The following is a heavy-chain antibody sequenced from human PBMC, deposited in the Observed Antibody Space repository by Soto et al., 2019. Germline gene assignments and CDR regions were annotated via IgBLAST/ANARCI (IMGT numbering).Heavy chain of an antibody. V-gene: IGHV1-18*01. CDR3: ARVIPGVEARFDP. Sequence: AAVKVSCKASGYTFTNFGVTSVRRAPGQGLEWMGWISAYTDTPNYAQKFQGRVTMTIDTSTSTAYMDLRSLTSDDTAVYYCARVIPGVEARFDPWGQGTLVTVSS. CDR2: ISAYTDTP. D-gene: IGHD2-2*01. CDR1: GYTFTNFG. J-gene: IGHJ5*02.